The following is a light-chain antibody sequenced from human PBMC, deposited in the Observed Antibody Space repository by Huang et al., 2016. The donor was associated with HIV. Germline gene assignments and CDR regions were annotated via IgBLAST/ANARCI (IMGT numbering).Light chain of an antibody. Sequence: QMTQSPSTLSASVGDRVTIPCRASQSISSWLAWYQQKPGKAPKLLISKASNLERGVPSRFSGSGSGTEFSLTITSLQSDDFGSYYCQQYSSDSYSFGQGTRLDIK. V-gene: IGKV1-5*03. CDR2: KAS. CDR3: QQYSSDSYS. CDR1: QSISSW. J-gene: IGKJ2*03.